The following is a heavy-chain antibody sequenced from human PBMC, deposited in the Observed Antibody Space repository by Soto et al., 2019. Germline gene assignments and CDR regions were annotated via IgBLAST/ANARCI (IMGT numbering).Heavy chain of an antibody. D-gene: IGHD6-25*01. Sequence: QVQLQESGPGLVEPSQTLSLTCTVSGGSIGSTDSYWSWIRRPPGKGLEWIGYIYYTGGTFYNPSHKSQLTISLETSSNQFSLTLTSVTATDTGIYYCSRGGSGWAEYFQHWGQGTLVAVSS. J-gene: IGHJ1*01. CDR3: SRGGSGWAEYFQH. V-gene: IGHV4-30-4*08. CDR2: IYYTGGT. CDR1: GGSIGSTDSY.